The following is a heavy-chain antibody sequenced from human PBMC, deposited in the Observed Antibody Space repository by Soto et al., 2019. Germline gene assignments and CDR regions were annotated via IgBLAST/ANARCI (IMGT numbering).Heavy chain of an antibody. D-gene: IGHD3-22*01. J-gene: IGHJ5*02. CDR1: GFSLSTSGVG. Sequence: QITLKESGPTLVKPTQTLTLTCTFSGFSLSTSGVGVGWIRQPPGKALEWLALFYWDDGNRYSPSLKSRLTKTKDTPKKQFVLTVTNMDSVDTETYYCAHRAEDGGYYSDWFDHWGQGTLVTVSS. V-gene: IGHV2-5*02. CDR2: FYWDDGN. CDR3: AHRAEDGGYYSDWFDH.